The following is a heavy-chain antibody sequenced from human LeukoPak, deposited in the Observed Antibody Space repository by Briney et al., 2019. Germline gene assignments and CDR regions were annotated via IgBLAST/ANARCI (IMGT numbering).Heavy chain of an antibody. D-gene: IGHD1-26*01. V-gene: IGHV4-39*07. J-gene: IGHJ4*02. CDR1: GGSFSSSSYY. Sequence: SETLSLTCAVYGGSFSSSSYYWGWIRQPPGKGLEWIGSIYYNGNTYYNPSLKSRVTISVDTSKDQFSLKLSSVTAADTAVYYCARDSGPSIVGATDFDSWGQGTLVTVSS. CDR2: IYYNGNT. CDR3: ARDSGPSIVGATDFDS.